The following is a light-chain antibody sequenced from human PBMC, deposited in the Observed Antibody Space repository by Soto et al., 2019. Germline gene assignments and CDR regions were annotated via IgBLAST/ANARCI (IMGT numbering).Light chain of an antibody. Sequence: IVMTQSPATLSVSPGERASLSCRASQSVSSNLAWYQQSPGQAPRLLIYGASARAAGVPARFSGPGSGPEFTLTISSLQSEDFALYFCQHYNNWPLTFGQGTKVDIK. J-gene: IGKJ1*01. V-gene: IGKV3-15*01. CDR1: QSVSSN. CDR2: GAS. CDR3: QHYNNWPLT.